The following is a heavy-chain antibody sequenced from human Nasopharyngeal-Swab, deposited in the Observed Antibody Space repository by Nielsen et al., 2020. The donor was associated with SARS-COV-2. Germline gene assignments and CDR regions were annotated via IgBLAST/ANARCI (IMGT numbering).Heavy chain of an antibody. J-gene: IGHJ3*02. CDR2: ISSSSSYI. CDR3: ARARGDYDYAFDI. D-gene: IGHD5-12*01. V-gene: IGHV3-21*01. CDR1: GFTFSSYS. Sequence: GESLKISCAASGFTFSSYSMNWVRQAPGKGLEWVSSISSSSSYIYYADSVKGRFTISRDNAKNSLYLQMNSLRAEDTAVYYCARARGDYDYAFDIWGQGTMVTVSS.